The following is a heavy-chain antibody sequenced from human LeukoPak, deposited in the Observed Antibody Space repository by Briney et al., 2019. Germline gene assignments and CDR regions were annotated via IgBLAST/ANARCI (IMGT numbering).Heavy chain of an antibody. V-gene: IGHV3-74*01. Sequence: GGSLRLSCAASGFTFSSYWMHWVRHTPGKGLVWVSRIKGDGRSTSYADSVKGRFTISRDNAKNTLYLQMNSLRAEDTAVYYCARDGYSFGHDFDYWGQGTLVTVSS. CDR1: GFTFSSYW. D-gene: IGHD5-18*01. CDR3: ARDGYSFGHDFDY. J-gene: IGHJ4*02. CDR2: IKGDGRST.